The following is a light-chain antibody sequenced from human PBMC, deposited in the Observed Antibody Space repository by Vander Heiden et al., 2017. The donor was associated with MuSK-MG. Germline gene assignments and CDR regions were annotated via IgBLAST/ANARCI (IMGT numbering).Light chain of an antibody. CDR1: SLPKKY. CDR3: YSTDSSGNHRGV. Sequence: SYELTQPTSVPVSPGQTATSTCPGESLPKKYAYGYQQKSGQAPVLVIYEDSKRPSGIPERFSGSSSGTMATLTISGAQVEDEADYYCYSTDSSGNHRGVFGGGTKLTVL. CDR2: EDS. V-gene: IGLV3-10*01. J-gene: IGLJ3*02.